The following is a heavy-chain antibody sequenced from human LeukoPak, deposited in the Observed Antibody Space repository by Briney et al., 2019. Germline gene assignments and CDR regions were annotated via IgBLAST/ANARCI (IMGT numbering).Heavy chain of an antibody. CDR3: AKDHRRYYYYGMDV. V-gene: IGHV3-23*01. CDR1: GFRFSSYA. J-gene: IGHJ6*02. CDR2: ISGSGVST. Sequence: GGSLRLSCAASGFRFSSYAMSWVRQAPGKGLEWVSAISGSGVSTYYADSVKGRFTVSRDNSKNTLYLQMNSLRAEDTAVYYCAKDHRRYYYYGMDVWGQGTTVTVSS. D-gene: IGHD3-16*02.